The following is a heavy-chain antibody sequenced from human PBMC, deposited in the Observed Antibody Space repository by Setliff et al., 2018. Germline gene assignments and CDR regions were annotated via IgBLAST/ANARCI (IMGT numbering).Heavy chain of an antibody. CDR3: ARGMPIGYFQP. CDR2: LYNSGSA. D-gene: IGHD2-2*01. V-gene: IGHV4-59*01. J-gene: IGHJ1*01. Sequence: ETLSLTCTVSGDSISLYYWSWIRRPPGKGLEWIGYLYNSGSAKYNPSLKSRVTISLDTSKNHFSLNLTSVTAADTAIYYCARGMPIGYFQPWGQGTLVTVSS. CDR1: GDSISLYY.